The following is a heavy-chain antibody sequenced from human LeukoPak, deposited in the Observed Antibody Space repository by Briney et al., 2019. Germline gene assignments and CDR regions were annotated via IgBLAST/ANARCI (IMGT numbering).Heavy chain of an antibody. CDR2: TYYRSKWNN. V-gene: IGHV6-1*01. D-gene: IGHD2/OR15-2a*01. CDR3: ARGRNSGFDY. J-gene: IGHJ4*02. Sequence: SQTLSLTCAISGDSVSGNSAVAWNWLRQSPSRGLEWLGRTYYRSKWNNDYAVPVKSRIAINPDTSKNQFSLHLNSVTPEDTAVYYCARGRNSGFDYWGQGTLVTVSS. CDR1: GDSVSGNSAVA.